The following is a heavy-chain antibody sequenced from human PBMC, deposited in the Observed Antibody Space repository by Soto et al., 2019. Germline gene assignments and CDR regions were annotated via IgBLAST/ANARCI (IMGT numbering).Heavy chain of an antibody. V-gene: IGHV1-18*01. Sequence: ASVKVSCKTSGYTFSNYGITWVRQSPGQPLEWLGWISLYSDGTNYAQKFQGRVSMTTDTSTTTAYMELRSLRSDDTAVYYCARVVPGAEAWFGPWGQGTLVTVSS. J-gene: IGHJ5*02. CDR1: GYTFSNYG. CDR3: ARVVPGAEAWFGP. CDR2: ISLYSDGT. D-gene: IGHD2-2*01.